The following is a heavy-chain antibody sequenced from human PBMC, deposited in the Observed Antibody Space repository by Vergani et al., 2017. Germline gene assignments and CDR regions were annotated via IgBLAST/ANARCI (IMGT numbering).Heavy chain of an antibody. Sequence: QVQLQQWGAGLLKPSETLSLTCAVYGGSFSGYYWSWIRQPPGKGLEWIGEINHSGSTNYNPSLKSRVTISVDTSKNQFSLKLSSVTAADTAVYYYARGSTNIVVVPAARFDYWGQGTLVTVSS. D-gene: IGHD2-2*01. CDR1: GGSFSGYY. V-gene: IGHV4-34*01. CDR3: ARGSTNIVVVPAARFDY. J-gene: IGHJ4*02. CDR2: INHSGST.